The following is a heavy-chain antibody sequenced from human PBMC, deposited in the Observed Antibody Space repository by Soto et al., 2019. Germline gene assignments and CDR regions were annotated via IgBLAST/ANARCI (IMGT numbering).Heavy chain of an antibody. V-gene: IGHV3-11*01. CDR1: GFTFSDYY. CDR3: ARKDYYDSSGNRHWADY. Sequence: QVQLVESGGGLVKPGGSLRLSCAASGFTFSDYYMSWIRQAPGKGLEWVSYISSSGSTIYYADSVKGRFTISRDNAKNSRNLQMNSLRAEDTAVYYCARKDYYDSSGNRHWADYWGQGTLVTVSS. CDR2: ISSSGSTI. D-gene: IGHD3-22*01. J-gene: IGHJ4*02.